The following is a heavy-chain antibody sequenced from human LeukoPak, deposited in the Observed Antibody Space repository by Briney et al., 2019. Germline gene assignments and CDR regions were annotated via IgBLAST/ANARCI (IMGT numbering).Heavy chain of an antibody. CDR3: ARDRSSGYYSDAFDI. D-gene: IGHD3-22*01. CDR2: IYYSGST. V-gene: IGHV4-30-4*07. CDR1: GGSISSGGYS. J-gene: IGHJ3*02. Sequence: SETLSLTCAVSGGSISSGGYSWSWIRQPPGKGLEWIGYIYYSGSTYYNPSLKSRVTISVDTSKNQLSLKLTSVTAADMAVYYCARDRSSGYYSDAFDIWGQGTMVTVSS.